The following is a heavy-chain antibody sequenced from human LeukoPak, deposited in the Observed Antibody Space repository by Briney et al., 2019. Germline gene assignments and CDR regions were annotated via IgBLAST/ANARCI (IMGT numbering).Heavy chain of an antibody. V-gene: IGHV4-59*11. Sequence: SEILSLTCTVAGGSINDQAWCWVRQPPGRGLEWIGCVYYTGSSEYNASLKSRLTISTDTSNNQVSLKVTSVTAADTAIYSCARLSRIATAGAYSYHSLDIWGQGTTVTVSS. CDR1: GGSINDQA. CDR3: ARLSRIATAGAYSYHSLDI. J-gene: IGHJ6*02. D-gene: IGHD6-13*01. CDR2: VYYTGSS.